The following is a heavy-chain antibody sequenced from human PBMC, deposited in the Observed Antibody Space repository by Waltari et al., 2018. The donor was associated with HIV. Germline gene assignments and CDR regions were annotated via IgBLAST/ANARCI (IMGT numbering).Heavy chain of an antibody. J-gene: IGHJ6*02. V-gene: IGHV1-69*02. CDR3: ARGKGYYGMDV. Sequence: QVQLVQSGAEVKKPGSSVRVFCKASGDTFSSYTINWVRLAPGQGLEWMGRIIPILDLSNSAQKFQDRVTSMADKSTNTAYMDLSILTSEDTAVYYCARGKGYYGMDVWGQGTTVTVSS. CDR2: IIPILDLS. CDR1: GDTFSSYT.